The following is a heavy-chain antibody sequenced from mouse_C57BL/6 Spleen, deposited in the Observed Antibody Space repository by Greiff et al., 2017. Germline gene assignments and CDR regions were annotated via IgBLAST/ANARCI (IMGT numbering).Heavy chain of an antibody. D-gene: IGHD4-1*01. V-gene: IGHV2-2*01. J-gene: IGHJ2*01. CDR2: IWSGGST. CDR3: AREALGRYYCDY. CDR1: GFSLTSYG. Sequence: QVQLKQSGPGLVQPSQRLSIPCTVSGFSLTSYGLPWVRQSPGKGLEWLGVIWSGGSTDYTAAVISRLSISKDNSKSQVFFKMNSLQADDTAIYYCAREALGRYYCDYWGQGTTLTVSS.